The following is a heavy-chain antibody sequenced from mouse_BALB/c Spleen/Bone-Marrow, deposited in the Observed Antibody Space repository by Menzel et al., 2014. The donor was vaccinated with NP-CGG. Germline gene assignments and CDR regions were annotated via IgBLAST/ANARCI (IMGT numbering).Heavy chain of an antibody. D-gene: IGHD1-1*01. J-gene: IGHJ3*01. CDR3: ASYYYGSAWFAY. CDR1: GFNIKDTY. Sequence: EVQVVESGAELVKPGASVPLSCTAPGFNIKDTYMHWVKQRPEQGLEWIGRIDPANGNPKYDTKFQGKATITADTSSYTAYLQLSSLTSEDTAVYYCASYYYGSAWFAYWGQGTLVTVSA. CDR2: IDPANGNP. V-gene: IGHV14-3*02.